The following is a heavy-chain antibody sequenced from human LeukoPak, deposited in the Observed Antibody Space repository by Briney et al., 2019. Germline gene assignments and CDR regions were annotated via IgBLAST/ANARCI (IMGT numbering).Heavy chain of an antibody. V-gene: IGHV3-21*01. CDR2: ISSSSSYI. CDR3: ARPGMHDAFDI. D-gene: IGHD3-10*01. CDR1: GFTFSSYS. Sequence: GGSLRLSCAASGFTFSSYSMNWVRQAPGKGLQWVSSISSSSSYIYYADSVKGRFLISRDNAKNSLYLQKNSLRGEDTAVYYCARPGMHDAFDIWGPGTMVTVSS. J-gene: IGHJ3*02.